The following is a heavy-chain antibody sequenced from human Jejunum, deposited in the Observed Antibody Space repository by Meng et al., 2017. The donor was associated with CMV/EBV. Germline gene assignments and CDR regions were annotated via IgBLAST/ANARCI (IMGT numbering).Heavy chain of an antibody. CDR2: ISGSGGST. CDR3: AKATYYSDSSGYYYYFDY. Sequence: FNNYLMTWVRQAPGKGLEWVSAISGSGGSTYYADSVKGRFTISRDNSKNTLYLQMNSLRAEDTAVYYCAKATYYSDSSGYYYYFDYWGQGTLVTVSS. V-gene: IGHV3-23*01. J-gene: IGHJ4*02. D-gene: IGHD3-22*01. CDR1: FNNYL.